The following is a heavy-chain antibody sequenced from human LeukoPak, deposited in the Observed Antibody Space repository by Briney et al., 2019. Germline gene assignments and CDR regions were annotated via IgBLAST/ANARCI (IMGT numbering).Heavy chain of an antibody. Sequence: SETLSHTCAVYGGSFSGYYWSWIRQPPGKGLEWIGEINHSGSTNYNPSLKSRVTISVDTSKNQFSLKLSSVTAADTAVYYCARRSLIAARPGFDYWGQGTLVTVSS. CDR2: INHSGST. D-gene: IGHD6-6*01. CDR1: GGSFSGYY. J-gene: IGHJ4*02. V-gene: IGHV4-34*01. CDR3: ARRSLIAARPGFDY.